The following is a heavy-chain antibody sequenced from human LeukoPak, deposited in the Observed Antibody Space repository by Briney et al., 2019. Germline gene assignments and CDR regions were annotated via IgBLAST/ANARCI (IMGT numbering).Heavy chain of an antibody. CDR1: GFTFSSYA. V-gene: IGHV3-23*01. CDR2: VSGSGVST. CDR3: AKAVTPWYSFDY. Sequence: GGSLRLSCAASGFTFSSYAMAWVRQAPGKGLEWVSAVSGSGVSTYYADSVKGRFTISRDNSKNTLYLQMNSLRAEDTAVFYCAKAVTPWYSFDYWGQGTLVTVSP. D-gene: IGHD4-17*01. J-gene: IGHJ4*02.